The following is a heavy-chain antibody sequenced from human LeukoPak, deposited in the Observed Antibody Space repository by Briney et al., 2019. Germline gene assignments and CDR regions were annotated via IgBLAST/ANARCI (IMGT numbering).Heavy chain of an antibody. CDR1: GFTFGDYA. V-gene: IGHV3-49*03. CDR3: TRYSGSYYTVSWYFDY. Sequence: GGSLRLSCTASGFTFGDYAMSWFRQAPGKGLEWVGFIRSKAYGGTTEYAASVKGRFTISRDDSKSIAYLQMNSLKTEDTAVYYCTRYSGSYYTVSWYFDYWGQGTLVTVSS. J-gene: IGHJ4*02. D-gene: IGHD1-26*01. CDR2: IRSKAYGGTT.